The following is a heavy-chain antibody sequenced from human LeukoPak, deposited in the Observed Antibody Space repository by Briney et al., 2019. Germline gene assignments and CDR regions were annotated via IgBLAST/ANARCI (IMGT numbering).Heavy chain of an antibody. CDR3: ARTTTKYNTYDY. D-gene: IGHD4-17*01. CDR1: GGSFSGYY. V-gene: IGHV4-34*01. CDR2: INHSGST. Sequence: SETLSLTCAVYGGSFSGYYWSWIRQPPGKGLEWIGEINHSGSTNYNPSLKSRVTISVDTSKNQFSPKLSSVTAADTAVYYCARTTTKYNTYDYWGQGTLVTVSS. J-gene: IGHJ4*02.